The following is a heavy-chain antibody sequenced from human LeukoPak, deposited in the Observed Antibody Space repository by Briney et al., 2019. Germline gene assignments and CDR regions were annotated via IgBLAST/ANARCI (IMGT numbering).Heavy chain of an antibody. CDR1: GYTFTGYY. CDR2: INPNSGGT. V-gene: IGHV1-2*04. CDR3: ARDLAAGAGGEYYYYGMDV. J-gene: IGHJ6*02. D-gene: IGHD6-13*01. Sequence: GASVKVSCKASGYTFTGYYMHWVRQAPGQGLEWMGWINPNSGGTNYAQKFQGWVTMTRDTSISTAYMELSRLRSDDTAVYYCARDLAAGAGGEYYYYGMDVWGQGTTVTVSS.